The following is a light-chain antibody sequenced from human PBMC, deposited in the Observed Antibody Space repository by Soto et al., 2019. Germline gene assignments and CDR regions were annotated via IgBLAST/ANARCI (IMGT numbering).Light chain of an antibody. CDR3: QHYDSFPLT. Sequence: IQMTQSPSTLSASVGDRVTVTCRASQSVGPSLAWYQQKPGKVPNLLIYGASILETGVPSRFSGSGSGTDFTLTITSLQPDDSATYYCQHYDSFPLTFGPGNKVEIK. V-gene: IGKV1-5*01. J-gene: IGKJ3*01. CDR1: QSVGPS. CDR2: GAS.